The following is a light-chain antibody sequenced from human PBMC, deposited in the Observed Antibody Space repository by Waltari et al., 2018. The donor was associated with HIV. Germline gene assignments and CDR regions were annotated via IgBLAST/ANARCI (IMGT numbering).Light chain of an antibody. CDR3: SSYTSSSTPVV. Sequence: QSALTQPASVSGSPGQSITISCTGTSSDIGTYNYVSWYQQHPGKAPKLMIYDVSNRPSGVSNSFSGSKSGNTASLTIYGLQAEDEADYYCSSYTSSSTPVVFGGGTKLTVL. CDR1: SSDIGTYNY. CDR2: DVS. V-gene: IGLV2-14*01. J-gene: IGLJ2*01.